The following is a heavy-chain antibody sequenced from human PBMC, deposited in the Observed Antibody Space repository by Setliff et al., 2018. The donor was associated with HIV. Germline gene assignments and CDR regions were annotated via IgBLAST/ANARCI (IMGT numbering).Heavy chain of an antibody. CDR3: ARGLGGGPEGADYMDV. J-gene: IGHJ6*03. CDR2: IIPIFGTA. V-gene: IGHV1-69*13. D-gene: IGHD2-15*01. CDR1: GGTFSSYA. Sequence: GASVKVSCKASGGTFSSYAISWVRQAPGQGLEWMGGIIPIFGTANYAQKFQGRVTITADESTSTAYMELSSLISDDTAVYYCARGLGGGPEGADYMDVWGKGTTVTVSS.